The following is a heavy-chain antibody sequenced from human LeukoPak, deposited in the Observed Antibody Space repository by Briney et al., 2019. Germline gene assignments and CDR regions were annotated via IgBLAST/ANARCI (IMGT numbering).Heavy chain of an antibody. D-gene: IGHD2-21*02. V-gene: IGHV4-59*10. CDR2: FYISGST. J-gene: IGHJ4*02. CDR3: TGVAVTSFRHPGLFES. CDR1: GGSFSGHY. Sequence: SETLSLTCAVYGGSFSGHYWSWIRQSAGKGLEWIGRFYISGSTDYNPALKSRVTISVDTSRNQISLKMTSVTAADTAIYYCTGVAVTSFRHPGLFESWGQGTQVAVSS.